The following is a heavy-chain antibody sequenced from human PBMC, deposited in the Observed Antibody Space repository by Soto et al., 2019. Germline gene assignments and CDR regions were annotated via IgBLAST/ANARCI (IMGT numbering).Heavy chain of an antibody. CDR3: ARTSAAGKYYYGMDV. CDR2: IYPGDSDT. Sequence: ESLKISCKGSGYSFTIYWIGWVRQMPGKGLEWMGIIYPGDSDTRYSPSFQGQVTISADKSISTAYLQWSSLKASDTAMYYCARTSAAGKYYYGMDVWGQGTTVTVSS. CDR1: GYSFTIYW. V-gene: IGHV5-51*01. D-gene: IGHD6-13*01. J-gene: IGHJ6*02.